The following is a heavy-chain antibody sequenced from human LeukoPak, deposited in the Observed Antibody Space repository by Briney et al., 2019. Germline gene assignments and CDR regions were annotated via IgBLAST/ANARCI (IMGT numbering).Heavy chain of an antibody. CDR1: GGSISSSSYY. CDR2: IYYSGST. CDR3: ASEGWLQFRDAFDI. V-gene: IGHV4-39*07. Sequence: SETLSLTCTVSGGSISSSSYYWGWIRQPPGKGLEWIGSIYYSGSTYYNPSLKSRVTISVDTSKNQFSLKLSSVTAADTAVYYCASEGWLQFRDAFDIWGQGTMVTASS. D-gene: IGHD5-24*01. J-gene: IGHJ3*02.